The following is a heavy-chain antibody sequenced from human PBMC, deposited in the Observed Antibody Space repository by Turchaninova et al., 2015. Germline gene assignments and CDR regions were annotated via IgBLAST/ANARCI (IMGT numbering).Heavy chain of an antibody. V-gene: IGHV4-34*01. Sequence: QVQLQQWGAGLLKPSETLSLTCAVYGGSFSGYYRNRNRQPPGKGLGWIGEINHSGSTNYNPSLKSRVTISVDTSKNQFSLKLSSVTAADTAVYYCARTYINYDFWSGYLYYYGMDVWGQGTTVTVSS. CDR2: INHSGST. CDR3: ARTYINYDFWSGYLYYYGMDV. D-gene: IGHD3-3*01. J-gene: IGHJ6*02. CDR1: GGSFSGYY.